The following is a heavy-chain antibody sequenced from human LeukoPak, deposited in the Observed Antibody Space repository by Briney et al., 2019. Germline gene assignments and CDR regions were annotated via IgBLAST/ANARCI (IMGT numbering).Heavy chain of an antibody. V-gene: IGHV3-48*03. J-gene: IGHJ3*02. CDR2: ISSSGSTI. CDR3: ARVLRFGEFGAFDI. CDR1: GFTFSSYE. D-gene: IGHD3-10*01. Sequence: GGSLRLSCAASGFTFSSYEMNWVRQAPGKGLEWVSYISSSGSTIYYADSVKGRFTISRDNAKNSLYLQMNSLRAEDTAVYYCARVLRFGEFGAFDIWGQGTMVTVSS.